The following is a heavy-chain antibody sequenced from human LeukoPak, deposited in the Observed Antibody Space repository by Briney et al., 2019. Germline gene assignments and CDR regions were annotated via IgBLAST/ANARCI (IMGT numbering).Heavy chain of an antibody. Sequence: PGGSLRLSCAASGFTFSSYAMSWVRQAPGKGLEWVSAISGSGGSTYYADSVKGRFTISRDNSKNTLYLQMNSLRAEDTAVYYCASSFYCSGGSCYDDYWGQGTLVTVSS. J-gene: IGHJ4*02. CDR3: ASSFYCSGGSCYDDY. D-gene: IGHD2-15*01. CDR1: GFTFSSYA. V-gene: IGHV3-23*01. CDR2: ISGSGGST.